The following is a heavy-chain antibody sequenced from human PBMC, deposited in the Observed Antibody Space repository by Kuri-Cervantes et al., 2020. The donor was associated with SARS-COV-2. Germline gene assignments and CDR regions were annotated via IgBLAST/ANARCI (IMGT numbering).Heavy chain of an antibody. J-gene: IGHJ3*02. CDR1: GGSISSASYH. CDR2: VYVSGTT. Sequence: SETLSLTCTVSGGSISSASYHWNWIRQPAGKRLEWIGRVYVSGTTSYNPSLKSRLTISTDTSRNQFSLRLNSVTAADTAVYYCATPARPGAFDAFDIWGQGTMVTVSS. D-gene: IGHD6-6*01. V-gene: IGHV4-61*02. CDR3: ATPARPGAFDAFDI.